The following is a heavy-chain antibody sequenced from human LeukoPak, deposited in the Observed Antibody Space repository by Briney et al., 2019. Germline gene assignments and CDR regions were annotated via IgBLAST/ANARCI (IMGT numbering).Heavy chain of an antibody. CDR2: VYTSGRT. CDR3: ARPNYDFWSRYYWFDP. Sequence: SETLSLACTVSGGSISSGSYYWSWIRQPAGKGLEWIGRVYTSGRTNYNPSLKTRVTIPVDTSKNQCSLKLSSWIAAAAAVYYCARPNYDFWSRYYWFDPWGQGTLVTVSS. D-gene: IGHD3-3*01. J-gene: IGHJ5*02. CDR1: GGSISSGSYY. V-gene: IGHV4-61*02.